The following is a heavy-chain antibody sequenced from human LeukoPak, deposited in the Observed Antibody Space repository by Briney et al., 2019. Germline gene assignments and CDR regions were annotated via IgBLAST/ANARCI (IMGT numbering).Heavy chain of an antibody. V-gene: IGHV3-48*01. Sequence: GGSLTLSCAAAGFTFDDYGMSWVRQAPGKGLEWVSYISRSGSTIYYADSVKGRVTISRDNAKNSLYLQMDSLRAEDTAMYYCARLPGGVVMNAGLYWGQGTLVTVSS. CDR1: GFTFDDYG. CDR2: ISRSGSTI. D-gene: IGHD2-21*01. CDR3: ARLPGGVVMNAGLY. J-gene: IGHJ4*02.